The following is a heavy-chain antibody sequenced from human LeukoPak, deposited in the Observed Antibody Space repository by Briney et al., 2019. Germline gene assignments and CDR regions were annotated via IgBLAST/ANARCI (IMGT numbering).Heavy chain of an antibody. V-gene: IGHV3-23*01. CDR2: ISSSGGTT. CDR3: AKEDPGATFDC. Sequence: GGSLRLSCAASGFTFSSYAMNWVRQAPGKGLEWVSGISSSGGTTYYADSVKGRFTISRDNSKNTLYLQMNSLRGEGTAVYYCAKEDPGATFDCWGQGTLVTVSS. J-gene: IGHJ4*02. D-gene: IGHD1-26*01. CDR1: GFTFSSYA.